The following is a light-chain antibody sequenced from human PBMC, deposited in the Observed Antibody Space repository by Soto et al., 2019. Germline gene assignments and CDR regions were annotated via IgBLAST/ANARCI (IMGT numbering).Light chain of an antibody. CDR1: SSDVGAYNY. J-gene: IGLJ1*01. Sequence: QSVLTQPASVSGSPGQSIAISCTGTSSDVGAYNYVFWYQQYPGKAPKLIIYDVTNRPSGVSDRFSGSKSGNTASLTISGLQAEDEADYYCTSYTTSSTYVFGTGTKVTGL. CDR3: TSYTTSSTYV. CDR2: DVT. V-gene: IGLV2-14*01.